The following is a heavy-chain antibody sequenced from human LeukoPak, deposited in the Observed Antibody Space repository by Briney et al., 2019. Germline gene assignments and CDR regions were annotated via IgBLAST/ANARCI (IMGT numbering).Heavy chain of an antibody. V-gene: IGHV1-18*01. CDR3: ARKQGGVVPAATDAFDI. CDR1: GYTFTGYG. Sequence: ASVKVSCKATGYTFTGYGISWVRQAPGQGLEWMGWISAYNGNTNYAQKLQGRVTMTTDTSTSTAYMELRSLRSDDTAVYYCARKQGGVVPAATDAFDIWGQGTMVTVSS. J-gene: IGHJ3*02. CDR2: ISAYNGNT. D-gene: IGHD2-2*01.